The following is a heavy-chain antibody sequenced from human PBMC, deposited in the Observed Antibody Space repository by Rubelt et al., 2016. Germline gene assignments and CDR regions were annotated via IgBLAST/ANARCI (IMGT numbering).Heavy chain of an antibody. CDR2: ISGSGSNT. D-gene: IGHD1-14*01. V-gene: IGHV3-74*01. CDR3: ARHSGTTSYAFDL. CDR1: GFTFRNYW. Sequence: VESGGGLVQPGGSLRLSCSASGFTFRNYWMHWVRQGPGQGLVWVSSISGSGSNTYYADSVKGRFTISRDNAKNSLYLQMKTLRAADTPVYYCARHSGTTSYAFDLWGQGKIVTVSS. J-gene: IGHJ3*01.